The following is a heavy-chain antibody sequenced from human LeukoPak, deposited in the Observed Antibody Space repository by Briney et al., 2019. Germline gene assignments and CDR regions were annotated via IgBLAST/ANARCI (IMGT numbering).Heavy chain of an antibody. Sequence: ASVKVSCKASGYTFTSYGISWVRQAPGQGLEWMGWISAYNGNTNYAQKLQGRVTMTTDTSASTAYMELRSLRSDDTAVYYCARVWGGSGYDFGTRSPDYWGQGTLVTVSS. CDR2: ISAYNGNT. J-gene: IGHJ4*02. CDR3: ARVWGGSGYDFGTRSPDY. D-gene: IGHD5-12*01. V-gene: IGHV1-18*01. CDR1: GYTFTSYG.